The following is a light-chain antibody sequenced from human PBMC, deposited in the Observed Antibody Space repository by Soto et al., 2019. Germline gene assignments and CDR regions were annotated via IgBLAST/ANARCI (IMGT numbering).Light chain of an antibody. V-gene: IGLV8-61*01. CDR2: STN. J-gene: IGLJ3*02. CDR3: VLYMGSGIWV. Sequence: QAVVTQEPSFSVSPGRTVTLTCGLSSGSVSTSYYPSWYQQTPGQAPRTLIYSTNTRSSGVPDRFSGSILGNKAALTITGAPADDESAYYCVLYMGSGIWVFGGGTQLTVL. CDR1: SGSVSTSYY.